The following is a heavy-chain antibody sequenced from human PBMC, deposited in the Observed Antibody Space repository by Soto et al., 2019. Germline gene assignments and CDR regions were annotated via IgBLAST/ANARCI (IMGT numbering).Heavy chain of an antibody. J-gene: IGHJ4*02. CDR1: GFTFSSYA. CDR3: AKGVSSLWFGEFLIDY. Sequence: EVQLLESGGGLVQPGGSLRLSCAASGFTFSSYAMSWVRQAPGKGLEWVSAISGSGGSTYYADSVKGRFTISRDNSKNTLYLQMNSLRAEDTAVYYCAKGVSSLWFGEFLIDYWGQGTLVTVSS. CDR2: ISGSGGST. D-gene: IGHD3-10*01. V-gene: IGHV3-23*01.